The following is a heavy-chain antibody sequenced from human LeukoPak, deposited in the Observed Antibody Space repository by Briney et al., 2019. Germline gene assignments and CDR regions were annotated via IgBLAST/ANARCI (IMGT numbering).Heavy chain of an antibody. V-gene: IGHV3-33*06. J-gene: IGHJ4*02. CDR2: IWYDGSKK. D-gene: IGHD6-25*01. CDR3: AKGAGFYFDC. CDR1: GFNFSIHG. Sequence: PGGSLRLSCAASGFNFSIHGMHWVRQAPGKGLEWLAGIWYDGSKKYYVVSVKGRFSILRDNSKNTLFLQMNSLRVEDTAVYYCAKGAGFYFDCWGQGTLVTVSS.